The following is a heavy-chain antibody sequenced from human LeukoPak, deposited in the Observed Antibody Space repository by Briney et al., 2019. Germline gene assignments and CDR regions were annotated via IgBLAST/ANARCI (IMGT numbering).Heavy chain of an antibody. CDR2: IYHGGDT. V-gene: IGHV4-4*02. Sequence: SETLSLTCAVSGGSITSHSWWSWVRQPPGKGLEWIGEIYHGGDTNYDPSVKSRVTMSVDKSKNHFSLNLRSVTAADTAIYYSASHVTVLGTRGFDYWGQGILVTVSS. CDR3: ASHVTVLGTRGFDY. D-gene: IGHD6-19*01. J-gene: IGHJ4*02. CDR1: GGSITSHSW.